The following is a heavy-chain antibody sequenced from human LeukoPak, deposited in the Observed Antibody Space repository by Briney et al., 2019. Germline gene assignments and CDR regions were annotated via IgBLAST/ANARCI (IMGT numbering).Heavy chain of an antibody. Sequence: SETLSLTCAVYGGSFSGYYWSWIRQPPGKGLEWIGEINHSGSTNYNPSPKSRVTISVDTSKNQFSLKLSSVTAADTAVYYCARVDSSSWPHRGWFDPWGQGTLVTVSS. D-gene: IGHD6-13*01. CDR2: INHSGST. CDR1: GGSFSGYY. V-gene: IGHV4-34*01. J-gene: IGHJ5*02. CDR3: ARVDSSSWPHRGWFDP.